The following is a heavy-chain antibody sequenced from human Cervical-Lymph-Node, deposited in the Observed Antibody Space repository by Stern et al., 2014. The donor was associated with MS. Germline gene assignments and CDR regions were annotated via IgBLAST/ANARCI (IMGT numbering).Heavy chain of an antibody. CDR3: ARWSVACDS. V-gene: IGHV5-51*03. Sequence: EVQLEESGAEVRKPGDSLKISCKTSGYRFINNWIDWARQVPGKGLEWIGIIYPGDSDIRYSPPFQGHVTTSVDKSTSSDYLQWSSLKASDTAVYYCARWSVACDSWGQGALITVSS. J-gene: IGHJ4*02. CDR1: GYRFINNW. D-gene: IGHD2-21*01. CDR2: IYPGDSDI.